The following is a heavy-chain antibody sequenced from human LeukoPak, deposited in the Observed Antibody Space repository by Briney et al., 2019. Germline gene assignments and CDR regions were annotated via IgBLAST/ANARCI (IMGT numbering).Heavy chain of an antibody. CDR3: ARQDYGDYNYFDY. V-gene: IGHV4-59*08. CDR2: IYYSGST. Sequence: SETLSLTCTVSGGSISNYYWTWIRQSPGKGLEWIGYIYYSGSTNYNPSLKSRVTISVDTSKNQFSLKLSSVTAADTAVYYCARQDYGDYNYFDYWGQGTLVTVSS. D-gene: IGHD4-17*01. CDR1: GGSISNYY. J-gene: IGHJ4*02.